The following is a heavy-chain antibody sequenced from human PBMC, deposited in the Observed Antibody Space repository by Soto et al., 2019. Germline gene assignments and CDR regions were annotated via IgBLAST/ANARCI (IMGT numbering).Heavy chain of an antibody. CDR2: INAGNGNT. Sequence: ASVKVSCKASGYTFTSYAMHWVRQAPGQRLEWMGWINAGNGNTKYSQKFQGRVTITRDTSASTAYMELSSLRSEDTAVYYCARGQYYYDSSNYYFDYWGQGTLVTVSS. CDR1: GYTFTSYA. V-gene: IGHV1-3*01. CDR3: ARGQYYYDSSNYYFDY. J-gene: IGHJ4*02. D-gene: IGHD3-22*01.